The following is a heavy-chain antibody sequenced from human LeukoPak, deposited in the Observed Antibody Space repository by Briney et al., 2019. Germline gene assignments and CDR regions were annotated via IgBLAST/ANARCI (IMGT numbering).Heavy chain of an antibody. CDR3: ARRVGRYFGERAYYYNYMDV. CDR2: IYHSGST. Sequence: SETLSLTCTVSGYSISSGYYWGRIRQPPGRGLEWIGSIYHSGSTYYNPSLKSRVTISVDTSKNQFSLKLSSVTAADTAVYYCARRVGRYFGERAYYYNYMDVWGKGTTVTISS. J-gene: IGHJ6*03. D-gene: IGHD3-10*01. CDR1: GYSISSGYY. V-gene: IGHV4-38-2*02.